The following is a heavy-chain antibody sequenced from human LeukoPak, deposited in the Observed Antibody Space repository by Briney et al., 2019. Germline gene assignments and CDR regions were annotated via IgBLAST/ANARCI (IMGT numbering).Heavy chain of an antibody. V-gene: IGHV4-34*01. Sequence: SETLSLTCAVYGGSFSGYDWSWIRQPPGKGLGWIGEINHSGSTNYNPSLKSRVTISVDTSKNQFSLKLSSVTAADTAVYYCARAGGRYYYDSSGYYFDYWGQGTLVTVSS. D-gene: IGHD3-22*01. CDR1: GGSFSGYD. CDR2: INHSGST. CDR3: ARAGGRYYYDSSGYYFDY. J-gene: IGHJ4*02.